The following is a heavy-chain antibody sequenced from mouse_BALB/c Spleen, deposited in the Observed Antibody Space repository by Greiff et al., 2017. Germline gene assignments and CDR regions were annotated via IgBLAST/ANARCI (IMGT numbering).Heavy chain of an antibody. V-gene: IGHV5-4*02. CDR3: ARERAGYFAY. J-gene: IGHJ3*01. D-gene: IGHD2-2*01. Sequence: DVMLVESGGGLVKPGGSLKLSCAASGFTFSDYYMYWVRQTPEKRLEWVATISDGGSYTYYPDSVKGRFTISRDNAKNNLYLQMSSLKSEDTAMYYCARERAGYFAYWGQGTLVTVSA. CDR2: ISDGGSYT. CDR1: GFTFSDYY.